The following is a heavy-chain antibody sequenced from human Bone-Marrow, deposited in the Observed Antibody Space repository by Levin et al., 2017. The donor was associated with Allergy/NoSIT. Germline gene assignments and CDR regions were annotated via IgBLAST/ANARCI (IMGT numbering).Heavy chain of an antibody. V-gene: IGHV3-49*03. CDR2: IRSKAYGGTT. Sequence: GGSLRLSCTASGFTFGDYAMSWFRQAPGKGLEWVGFIRSKAYGGTTEYAAAVKGRFTISRDDSKSIAYLQMNSLKTEDTAVYYCTRDHFRRFRAPLGVVPITEYYYYYGMDVWGQGTTVTVSS. J-gene: IGHJ6*02. CDR1: GFTFGDYA. D-gene: IGHD3-3*01. CDR3: TRDHFRRFRAPLGVVPITEYYYYYGMDV.